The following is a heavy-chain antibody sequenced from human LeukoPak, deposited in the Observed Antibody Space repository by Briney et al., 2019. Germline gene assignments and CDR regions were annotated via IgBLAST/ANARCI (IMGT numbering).Heavy chain of an antibody. D-gene: IGHD3-22*01. Sequence: GSLRLSCAASGFTFSSYAMSWIRQPPGKGLEWIGEINHSGSTNYNPSLKSRVTISVDTSKNQFSLKLSSVTAADTAVYYCARLYDSSGFSDYWGQGTLVTVSS. CDR3: ARLYDSSGFSDY. V-gene: IGHV4-34*01. CDR1: GFTFSSYA. J-gene: IGHJ4*02. CDR2: INHSGST.